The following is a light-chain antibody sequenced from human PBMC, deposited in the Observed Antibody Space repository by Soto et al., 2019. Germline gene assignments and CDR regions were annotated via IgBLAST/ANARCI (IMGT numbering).Light chain of an antibody. CDR2: DGS. CDR1: QSISSW. CDR3: QQYSTFSRT. J-gene: IGKJ1*01. V-gene: IGKV1-5*03. Sequence: DIQMTQSRSTLSASVGDRVTITCSASQSISSWLARYQQKPGKAPTLLIYDGSTLERGVPSRFSGSGSGTEFTLTIRDLQPDDFATFYGQQYSTFSRTFGPGTEVEVK.